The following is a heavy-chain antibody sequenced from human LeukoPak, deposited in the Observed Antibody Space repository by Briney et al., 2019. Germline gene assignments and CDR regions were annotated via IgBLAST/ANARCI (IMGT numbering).Heavy chain of an antibody. Sequence: GGSLRLSCEASGFRFNNYGMHWIRQAPGKGLEWVAVLWYGGTRKYYADSVKGRFTISRGNSKNTLYLQMNSLRPEDTAVYYCAKNDYGGRDWYFDLWGRGTLVTVSS. D-gene: IGHD4-23*01. J-gene: IGHJ2*01. V-gene: IGHV3-30*02. CDR3: AKNDYGGRDWYFDL. CDR1: GFRFNNYG. CDR2: LWYGGTRK.